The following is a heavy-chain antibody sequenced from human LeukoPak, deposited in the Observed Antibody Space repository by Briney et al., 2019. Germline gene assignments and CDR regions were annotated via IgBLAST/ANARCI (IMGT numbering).Heavy chain of an antibody. CDR2: IVVGSGNT. CDR3: AASDSSSWYNWFDP. V-gene: IGHV1-58*02. J-gene: IGHJ5*02. Sequence: ASVKVSCKASGFTFTSSAMQWVRQARGQRLEWIGWIVVGSGNTNYAQKFQERVTITRDMSTSTAYMELSSLRSEDTAVYYCAASDSSSWYNWFDPWGQGTLVTVSS. CDR1: GFTFTSSA. D-gene: IGHD6-13*01.